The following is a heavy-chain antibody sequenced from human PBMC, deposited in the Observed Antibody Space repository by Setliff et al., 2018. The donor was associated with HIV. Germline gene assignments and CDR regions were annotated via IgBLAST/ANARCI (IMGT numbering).Heavy chain of an antibody. CDR2: IYWDDDK. D-gene: IGHD3-22*01. Sequence: SGPTLVNPTQTLTLTCTFSGFSLSTTGVGVGWIRQPPGKALECLALIYWDDDKRHSPSLKNRLTITKDTSKNQVVLTLTNMDPVDTATYYCAHSSYYYDTSGSHAFDIWGQGTMVTVSS. V-gene: IGHV2-5*02. J-gene: IGHJ3*02. CDR1: GFSLSTTGVG. CDR3: AHSSYYYDTSGSHAFDI.